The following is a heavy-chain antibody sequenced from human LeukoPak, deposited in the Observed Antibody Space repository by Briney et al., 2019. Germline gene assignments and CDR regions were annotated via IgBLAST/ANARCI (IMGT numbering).Heavy chain of an antibody. J-gene: IGHJ4*02. CDR2: ISSSSSYI. CDR1: GFTFSSYS. CDR3: ARSAPVQLWLFAY. D-gene: IGHD5-18*01. Sequence: AGGSLRLSCAASGFTFSSYSMNWVRQAPGKGLEWVSSISSSSSYIYYADSVKGRFTISRDNAKNSLYLQMNSLRAEDTAVYYCARSAPVQLWLFAYWGQGTLVTVSS. V-gene: IGHV3-21*01.